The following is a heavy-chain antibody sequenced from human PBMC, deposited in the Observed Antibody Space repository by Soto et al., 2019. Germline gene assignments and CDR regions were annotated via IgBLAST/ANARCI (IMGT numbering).Heavy chain of an antibody. CDR2: SYYRRNT. CDR1: GGSIDSSAFY. CDR3: ASHGHWAPFDD. Sequence: QLHLQESGPGLVKSSETLSLTCNVSGGSIDSSAFYWVWVRQAPGEGLEWIVSSYYRRNTYYHSFLRSRVAVSVDTPNTQCSLRLSSVTAADTAVYYCASHGHWAPFDDWGQGTLVTVSS. V-gene: IGHV4-39*01. J-gene: IGHJ4*02. D-gene: IGHD3-16*01.